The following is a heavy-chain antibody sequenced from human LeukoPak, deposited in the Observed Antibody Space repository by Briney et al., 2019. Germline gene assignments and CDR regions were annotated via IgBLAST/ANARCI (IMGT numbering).Heavy chain of an antibody. CDR3: ARIRYSSGSYYFDY. D-gene: IGHD6-19*01. CDR2: ISSSSSYI. J-gene: IGHJ4*02. CDR1: GFTFSSYS. Sequence: GGSLRLSCAASGFTFSSYSMNWGRQAPGKGLEWVSSISSSSSYIYYADSVKGRFTISRDNAKNSLYLQMNSLRAEDTALYYCARIRYSSGSYYFDYWGQGTLVTVSS. V-gene: IGHV3-21*04.